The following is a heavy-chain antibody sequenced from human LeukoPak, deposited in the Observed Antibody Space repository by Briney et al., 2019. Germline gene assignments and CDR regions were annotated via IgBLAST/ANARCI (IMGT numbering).Heavy chain of an antibody. V-gene: IGHV4-34*01. CDR1: GGSFSGYY. D-gene: IGHD3-3*01. CDR2: INHSGST. Sequence: ETLSLTCAVYGGSFSGYYWSWIRQPPGKGLEWIGEINHSGSTNYNPSLKSRVTISVDTSKNQVSLKLSSVTAADTAVYYCARIFGVAQFDYWGQGTLVTVSS. CDR3: ARIFGVAQFDY. J-gene: IGHJ4*02.